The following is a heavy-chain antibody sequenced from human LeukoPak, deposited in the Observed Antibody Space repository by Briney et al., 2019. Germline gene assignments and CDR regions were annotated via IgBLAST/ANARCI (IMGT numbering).Heavy chain of an antibody. D-gene: IGHD3-10*01. Sequence: GGSLRLSCAASGFTVSSNYMSWVRQAPGKGLEWVSVIYSGGSTYYADSVKVRFTISRDNSKNTLYLQMNSLRAEDTAVYYCARGVLVWFDLRFDYWGQGTLVTVSS. V-gene: IGHV3-66*01. J-gene: IGHJ4*02. CDR3: ARGVLVWFDLRFDY. CDR1: GFTVSSNY. CDR2: IYSGGST.